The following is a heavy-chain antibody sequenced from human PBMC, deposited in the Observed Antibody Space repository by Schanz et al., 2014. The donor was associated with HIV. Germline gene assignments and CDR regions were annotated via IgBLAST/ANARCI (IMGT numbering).Heavy chain of an antibody. D-gene: IGHD1-20*01. CDR1: GFTFSSYA. J-gene: IGHJ4*02. Sequence: QVQLVESGGGLVKSGGSLRLSCAASGFTFSSYAMHWVRQAPGKGLEWVAVISYDGRNKYYADSVKGRFTISRDNSKNTLFLQMNSLRAEDTAMYYCAKDQGDVTGTPFDYWGQGTLVTVSS. CDR2: ISYDGRNK. V-gene: IGHV3-30*18. CDR3: AKDQGDVTGTPFDY.